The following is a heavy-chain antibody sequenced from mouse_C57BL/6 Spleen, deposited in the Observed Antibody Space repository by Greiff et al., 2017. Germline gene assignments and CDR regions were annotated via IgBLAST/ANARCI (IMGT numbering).Heavy chain of an antibody. CDR3: ARGRVFDY. CDR2: IWTGGGT. J-gene: IGHJ2*01. CDR1: GFSLTSYA. Sequence: VKLMESGPGLVAPSQSLSITCTVSGFSLTSYAISWVRQPPGKGLELLGVIWTGGGTNYNSALKSRLSISKDNSKSQVFVKMNSLQTDDTARYYCARGRVFDYWGQGTTLTVSS. V-gene: IGHV2-9-1*01.